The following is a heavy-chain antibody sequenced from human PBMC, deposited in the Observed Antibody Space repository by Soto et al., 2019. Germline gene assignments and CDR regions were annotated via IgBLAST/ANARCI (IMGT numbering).Heavy chain of an antibody. Sequence: GGSLRLSCAASGFTFSSYGMHWVRQAPGKGLEWVAVIWYDGSNKYYADSVKGRFTISRDNSKNTLYLQMNSLRAEDTAVYYCARGYYYGSGSYGTAAGQFDYWGQGTLVTVSS. CDR3: ARGYYYGSGSYGTAAGQFDY. D-gene: IGHD3-10*01. CDR1: GFTFSSYG. J-gene: IGHJ4*02. CDR2: IWYDGSNK. V-gene: IGHV3-33*01.